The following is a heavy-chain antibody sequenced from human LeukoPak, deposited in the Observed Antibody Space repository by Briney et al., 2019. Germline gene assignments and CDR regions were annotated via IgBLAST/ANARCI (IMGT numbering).Heavy chain of an antibody. V-gene: IGHV4-39*01. D-gene: IGHD2-2*01. Sequence: SETLSLTCTVSGGSISSSSYYWGWIRQPPGKGLEWIGSIYYSGSTYYNPSLKSRVTISVDTSKNQFSLKLSSVTAADTAVYYCAAVVVVPAASSVDPWGQGTLVTVSS. CDR1: GGSISSSSYY. J-gene: IGHJ5*02. CDR2: IYYSGST. CDR3: AAVVVVPAASSVDP.